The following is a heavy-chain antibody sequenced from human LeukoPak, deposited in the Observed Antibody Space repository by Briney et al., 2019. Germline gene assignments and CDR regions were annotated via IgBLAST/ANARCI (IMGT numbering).Heavy chain of an antibody. CDR3: AKAPRGYLMEYFDY. Sequence: ASVKVSCKVSGYTLTELSMHWVRQAPGKGLEWMGGFDPEDGETIYAQKFQGRVTMTEDTSTDTAYMELSSLRSEDTAEYYCAKAPRGYLMEYFDYWGQGTLVTVSS. D-gene: IGHD3-22*01. CDR2: FDPEDGET. CDR1: GYTLTELS. V-gene: IGHV1-24*01. J-gene: IGHJ4*02.